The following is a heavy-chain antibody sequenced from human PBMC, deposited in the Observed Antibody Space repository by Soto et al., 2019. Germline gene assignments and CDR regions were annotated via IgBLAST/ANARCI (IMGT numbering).Heavy chain of an antibody. Sequence: PGGSLRLSCAASGFTFSSYAMSWVRQAPGKGLEWVSAISGSGGSTYYADSVKGRFTISRDNSKNTLYLQMNSLRAEDTAVYYCAKDRDCTNGVCYDYYYYYMDVWGKGTTVTVS. CDR3: AKDRDCTNGVCYDYYYYYMDV. V-gene: IGHV3-23*01. CDR2: ISGSGGST. D-gene: IGHD2-8*01. J-gene: IGHJ6*03. CDR1: GFTFSSYA.